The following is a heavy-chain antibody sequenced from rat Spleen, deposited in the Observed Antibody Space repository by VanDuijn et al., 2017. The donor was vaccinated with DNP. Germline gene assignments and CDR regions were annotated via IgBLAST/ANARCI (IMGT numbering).Heavy chain of an antibody. J-gene: IGHJ3*01. D-gene: IGHD1-11*01. CDR2: VNKDSSIL. CDR3: ARLGWHGWFAY. CDR1: GFNFNDYW. Sequence: EVKLVESGGGLVQPGRSLKLSCSASGFNFNDYWLGWVRQAPGKGLEWIGEVNKDSSILKYSPSLKDKFTVSRNNAQNTLYLQMSKLGSEDTAIYYCARLGWHGWFAYWGQGTLVTVSS. V-gene: IGHV4-2*01.